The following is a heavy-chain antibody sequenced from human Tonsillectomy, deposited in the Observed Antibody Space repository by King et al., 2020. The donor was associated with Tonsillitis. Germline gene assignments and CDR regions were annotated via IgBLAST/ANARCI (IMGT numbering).Heavy chain of an antibody. D-gene: IGHD3-10*01. V-gene: IGHV4-39*01. CDR3: ARRSYVLLWFGELPGWFDP. J-gene: IGHJ5*02. Sequence: QLQESGPGLVKPSETLYLTCTVSGGSISSSTYYGGWIRQPPGKGVEWSGSIYYSGKTYYNPSLKSRVTISVDTSQNPFSLKLSSVTAADTAVYYCARRSYVLLWFGELPGWFDPWGQGTLVTVSS. CDR2: IYYSGKT. CDR1: GGSISSSTYY.